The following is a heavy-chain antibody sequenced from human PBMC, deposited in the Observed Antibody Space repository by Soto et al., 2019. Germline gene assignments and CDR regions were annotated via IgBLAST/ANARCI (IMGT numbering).Heavy chain of an antibody. CDR3: ATWRSYSGSYCFDY. Sequence: QVQLVQSGAEVRKPGASVKVTCEASGGTFNTYSINWVRQAPGRGLEWVGQIVPRYDSVNYAENFQGRVTITAEKSTKTAYMDLTSLRSEDTALYFCATWRSYSGSYCFDYWGQGTLVTVSS. V-gene: IGHV1-69*06. J-gene: IGHJ4*02. D-gene: IGHD1-26*01. CDR2: IVPRYDSV. CDR1: GGTFNTYS.